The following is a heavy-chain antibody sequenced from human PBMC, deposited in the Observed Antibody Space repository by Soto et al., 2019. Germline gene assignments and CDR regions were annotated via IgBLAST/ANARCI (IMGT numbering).Heavy chain of an antibody. CDR2: IYYSGST. CDR1: GGSISSYY. J-gene: IGHJ4*02. V-gene: IGHV4-59*01. Sequence: SETLSLTCPVSGGSISSYYWSWIRQPPGKGLEWIGYIYYSGSTNYNPSLKSRVTISVDTSKNQFSLKLSSMTAADTAVYYCARVRTGLYYYGSGSIIDYWGQGTLVTVSS. D-gene: IGHD3-10*01. CDR3: ARVRTGLYYYGSGSIIDY.